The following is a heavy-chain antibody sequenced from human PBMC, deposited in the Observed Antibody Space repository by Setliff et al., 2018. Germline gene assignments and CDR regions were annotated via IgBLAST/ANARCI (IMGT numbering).Heavy chain of an antibody. D-gene: IGHD3-3*02. J-gene: IGHJ4*02. CDR1: GFTFSSYG. Sequence: GSLRLSCAASGFTFSSYGMHWVRQAPGRGLEWVGYIPYDGSNQFYPDSLKGRFTISRDNSKNTLYLQMNNLRIEDTALYYCAKDLLNDGYIFASWGQGTLVTVSS. V-gene: IGHV3-30*02. CDR2: IPYDGSNQ. CDR3: AKDLLNDGYIFAS.